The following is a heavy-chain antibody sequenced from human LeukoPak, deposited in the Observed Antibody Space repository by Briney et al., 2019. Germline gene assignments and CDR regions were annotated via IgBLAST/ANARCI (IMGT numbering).Heavy chain of an antibody. Sequence: ASVKVSCKASGGTFSSYAISWVRQAPGQGLEWMGGISAYNGNTNYAQKLQGRVIMPTDTYTSTAYMELRSLRSADTAVYYCATGGHVRVYDSSAYYGHYWGQGTLVTVSS. CDR1: GGTFSSYA. CDR3: ATGGHVRVYDSSAYYGHY. D-gene: IGHD3-22*01. V-gene: IGHV1-18*01. CDR2: ISAYNGNT. J-gene: IGHJ4*02.